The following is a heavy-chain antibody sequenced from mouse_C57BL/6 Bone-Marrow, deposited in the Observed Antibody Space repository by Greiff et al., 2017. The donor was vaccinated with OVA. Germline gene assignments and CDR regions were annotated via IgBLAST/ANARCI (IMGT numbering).Heavy chain of an antibody. Sequence: DVMLVESGGGLVQPGGSLKLSCAASGFTFSDYGMAWVRQAPRKGPEWVAFISNLAYSIYYADTVTGRFTISRENAKNTLYLEMSSLRSEDTAMYYCARRGGYYVYWYFDVWGTGTTVTVSS. D-gene: IGHD2-3*01. CDR3: ARRGGYYVYWYFDV. CDR2: ISNLAYSI. J-gene: IGHJ1*03. CDR1: GFTFSDYG. V-gene: IGHV5-15*04.